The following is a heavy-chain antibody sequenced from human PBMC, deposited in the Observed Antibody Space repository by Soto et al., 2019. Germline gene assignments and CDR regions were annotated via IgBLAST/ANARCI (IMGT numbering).Heavy chain of an antibody. D-gene: IGHD3-22*01. V-gene: IGHV3-9*01. J-gene: IGHJ3*01. Sequence: EMQLVESGGGLVQPGRSLRLSCTVSGFSLDDYAVHWVRQIPGKGLEWVSGITWKRGVLGYADSVKGRFIISRDKAQSSLSLQMNSLRAKDTAFYYCAKDLDHGYDTSGNYVVRGFDAWGQGTMVTVSS. CDR2: ITWKRGVL. CDR3: AKDLDHGYDTSGNYVVRGFDA. CDR1: GFSLDDYA.